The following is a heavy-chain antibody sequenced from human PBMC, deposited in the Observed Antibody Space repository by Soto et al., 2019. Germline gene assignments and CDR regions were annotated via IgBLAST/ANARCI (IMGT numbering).Heavy chain of an antibody. V-gene: IGHV1-8*01. CDR3: ARGRIFGYSGSEPLGGLQY. D-gene: IGHD5-12*01. CDR1: GYDFSSFD. Sequence: ASVKVSCKASGYDFSSFDINWARQAPGQGLEWMGWMDPNSGNTGYAQRFQGRVTMTRDTSINTAYMEVNSLRSEDTAVYFCARGRIFGYSGSEPLGGLQYWGRGNMVTVSS. CDR2: MDPNSGNT. J-gene: IGHJ4*02.